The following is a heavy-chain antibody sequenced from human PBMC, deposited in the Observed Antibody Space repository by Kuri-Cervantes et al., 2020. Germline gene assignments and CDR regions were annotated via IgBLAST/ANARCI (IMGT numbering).Heavy chain of an antibody. CDR3: AGPANYGFDS. CDR2: INHSGST. D-gene: IGHD1-7*01. V-gene: IGHV4-34*08. Sequence: GSLRLSCAASGFTFDDYTMHWVRQAPGKGLEWIGEINHSGSTNYNPSLKSRVTISVDTSKNQFSLRLTSVTAADTAVYYCAGPANYGFDSWGQGTLVTVSS. CDR1: GFTFDDYT. J-gene: IGHJ4*02.